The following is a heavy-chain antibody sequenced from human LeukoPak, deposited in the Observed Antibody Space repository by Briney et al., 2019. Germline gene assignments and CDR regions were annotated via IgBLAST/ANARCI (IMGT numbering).Heavy chain of an antibody. V-gene: IGHV4-39*07. J-gene: IGHJ6*02. CDR2: MYYSGST. CDR3: ARDNPVAGTTYYYYGMDV. CDR1: GGSISSSSYY. D-gene: IGHD6-19*01. Sequence: SETLSLTCTVSGGSISSSSYYWGWIRQPPGKGLEWIGSMYYSGSTFYNPSLKSRVTISVDMSKNQFSLKLTSVTAADTAVYYCARDNPVAGTTYYYYGMDVWGQGTTVTVSS.